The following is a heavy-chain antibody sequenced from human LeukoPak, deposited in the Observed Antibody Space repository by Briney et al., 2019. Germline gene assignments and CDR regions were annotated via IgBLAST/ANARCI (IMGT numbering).Heavy chain of an antibody. J-gene: IGHJ6*02. CDR1: GFIFNKHA. V-gene: IGHV3-7*03. Sequence: GGSLRLSCAASGFIFNKHAMSWVRQAPGKGLEWVASINHNGNVNYYVDSVKGRFTISRDNAKNSLYLQMSNLRAEDTAVYFCARGGGLDVWGQGATVTVSS. D-gene: IGHD3-16*01. CDR2: INHNGNVN. CDR3: ARGGGLDV.